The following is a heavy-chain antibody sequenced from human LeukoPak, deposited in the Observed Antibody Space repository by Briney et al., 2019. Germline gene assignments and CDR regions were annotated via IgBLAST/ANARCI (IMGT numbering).Heavy chain of an antibody. V-gene: IGHV3-23*01. J-gene: IGHJ5*02. D-gene: IGHD6-13*01. Sequence: GGSLRLSCAASGFTFSSYAMSWVRQAPGKGLEWVSAISGSGGSTYYADSVKGRFTISRDSSKNTLYLQMNSLRAEDTAVYYCARTIAAAGLNWFDPWGQGTLVTVSS. CDR3: ARTIAAAGLNWFDP. CDR2: ISGSGGST. CDR1: GFTFSSYA.